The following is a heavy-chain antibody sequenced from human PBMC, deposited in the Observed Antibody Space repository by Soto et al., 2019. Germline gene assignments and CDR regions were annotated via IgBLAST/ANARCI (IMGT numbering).Heavy chain of an antibody. D-gene: IGHD5-18*01. V-gene: IGHV4-39*01. CDR3: ARRGYRYGYFDY. CDR2: IYYSGST. J-gene: IGHJ4*02. Sequence: SETLSLTCSVSGGSISSSSYYWGWIRQPPGKELGWIGNIYYSGSTYYNPSLESRITISVATSKNQFSLTLSSMTAADTAVYYCARRGYRYGYFDYWGQGSLVTV. CDR1: GGSISSSSYY.